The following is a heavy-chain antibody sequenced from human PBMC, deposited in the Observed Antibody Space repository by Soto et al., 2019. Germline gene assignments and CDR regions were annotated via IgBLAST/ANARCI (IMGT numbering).Heavy chain of an antibody. CDR3: AAPQILFDP. J-gene: IGHJ5*02. V-gene: IGHV3-23*01. Sequence: EVPLLESGGGLVQPGGSLRLSCAASGFTFSSYAMSWVRQAPGKGLEWVSAISGSGGSTYYADSVKGQFTISRDNSENTLHLQMNSLRAEDTAVYYCAAPQILFDPWGQGTLVTVSS. CDR1: GFTFSSYA. CDR2: ISGSGGST.